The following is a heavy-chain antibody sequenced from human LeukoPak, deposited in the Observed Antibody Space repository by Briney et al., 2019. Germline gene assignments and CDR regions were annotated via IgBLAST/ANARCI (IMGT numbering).Heavy chain of an antibody. CDR3: ARTQTTSGSFSFDY. D-gene: IGHD1-26*01. CDR1: RYVLISYG. CDR2: ISGYNGET. V-gene: IGHV1-18*01. J-gene: IGHJ4*02. Sequence: ASVKVSCKASRYVLISYGISWVRQAPGQGLEWMGWISGYNGETNYAQKLQGRVTMTTDTSTTTAYMELRSLRSDDTAVYYCARTQTTSGSFSFDYWGQGTLVTVSS.